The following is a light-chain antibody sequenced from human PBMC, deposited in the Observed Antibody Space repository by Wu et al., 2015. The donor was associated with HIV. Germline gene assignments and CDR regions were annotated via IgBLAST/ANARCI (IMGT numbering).Light chain of an antibody. J-gene: IGKJ4*01. Sequence: EIVLTQSPATLSLSPGERATLSCRASQSVSSYLAWYQQKPGQAPRLLIYDASNRATGIPARFSGSGSGTDFTLTISSLEPEDFAVYYCQQRSNWPRGAFGGGTKVE. CDR2: DAS. V-gene: IGKV3-11*01. CDR3: QQRSNWPRGA. CDR1: QSVSSY.